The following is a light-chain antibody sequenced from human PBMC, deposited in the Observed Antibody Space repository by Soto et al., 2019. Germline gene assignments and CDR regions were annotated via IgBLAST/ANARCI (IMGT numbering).Light chain of an antibody. J-gene: IGKJ2*01. CDR3: QQYNNWPSMYT. V-gene: IGKV3-15*01. CDR2: GAS. CDR1: QSVSSN. Sequence: EIVMTQSPATLSVSPGERATLSCRASQSVSSNLAWYQQKPGQAPRLLIYGASTRATGIPARFSGSGSGTEFTLTISSLPSEDFAVYYCQQYNNWPSMYTFGQGTKLEIK.